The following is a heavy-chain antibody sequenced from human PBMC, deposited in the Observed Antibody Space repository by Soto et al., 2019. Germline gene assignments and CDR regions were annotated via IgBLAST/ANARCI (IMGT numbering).Heavy chain of an antibody. V-gene: IGHV1-69*13. CDR2: IIPIFGTA. J-gene: IGHJ4*02. Sequence: EASVKVSCKASGGTFSSYAISWVRQAPGQGLEWMGGIIPIFGTANYAQKFQGRVTITADESTSTAYMELSSLRSEDTAVYYCARFSPAARGHWGQGTLVTVPS. CDR3: ARFSPAARGH. CDR1: GGTFSSYA. D-gene: IGHD6-25*01.